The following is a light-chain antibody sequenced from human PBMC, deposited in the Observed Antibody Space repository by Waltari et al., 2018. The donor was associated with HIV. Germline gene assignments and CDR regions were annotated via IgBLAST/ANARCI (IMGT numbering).Light chain of an antibody. J-gene: IGKJ4*01. Sequence: EILMTQSPATLSVSPGDRATLPCRTSQSVSNNLAWYQQRPGQAPRILIYGASTRATGIPARFSGSGSGTEFTLTISSLESEDFAVYYCQQYNNWPPLTFGGGTKVEIK. CDR3: QQYNNWPPLT. CDR1: QSVSNN. CDR2: GAS. V-gene: IGKV3D-15*01.